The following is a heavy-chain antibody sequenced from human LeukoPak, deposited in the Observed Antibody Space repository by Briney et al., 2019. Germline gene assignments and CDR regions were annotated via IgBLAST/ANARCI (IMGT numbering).Heavy chain of an antibody. CDR1: GFTFRSYW. V-gene: IGHV3-7*01. J-gene: IGHJ4*02. Sequence: PGGSLRLSCTASGFTFRSYWMTWVRRAPGKGREWVANIKQDGSEKKYVDSVKGRFTISRDNPDNSLSLQTTSLRVEDTAVYSCTRGRPLGYCGQGTLVTVSS. CDR2: IKQDGSEK. CDR3: TRGRPLGY.